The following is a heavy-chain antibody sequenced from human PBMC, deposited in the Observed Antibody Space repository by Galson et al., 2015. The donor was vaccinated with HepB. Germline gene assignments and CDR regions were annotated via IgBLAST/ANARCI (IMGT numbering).Heavy chain of an antibody. Sequence: SLRLSCAASGFTVSFNYMSWVCQAPGKGLEWVSVIYSGGRAYYADSVKGRFTISRDNSKNTLYIQMNSLRAEDTAVYYCASTRSSWYPYFDYWGQGTLVTVSS. V-gene: IGHV3-66*02. D-gene: IGHD6-13*01. J-gene: IGHJ4*02. CDR1: GFTVSFNY. CDR2: IYSGGRA. CDR3: ASTRSSWYPYFDY.